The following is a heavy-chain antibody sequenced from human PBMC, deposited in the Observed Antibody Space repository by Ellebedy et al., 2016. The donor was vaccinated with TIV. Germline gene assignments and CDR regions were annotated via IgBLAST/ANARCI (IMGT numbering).Heavy chain of an antibody. Sequence: PSETLSLTCAASGFTFSSYAMSWVRQAPGKGLEWVSAISGSGGSTYYADSVKGRFTISRDNSKNTLYLQMNSLRAEDTAVYYCAKEGSEYSSGWYEDYWGQGTLVTVSS. D-gene: IGHD6-19*01. V-gene: IGHV3-23*01. CDR2: ISGSGGST. CDR1: GFTFSSYA. J-gene: IGHJ4*02. CDR3: AKEGSEYSSGWYEDY.